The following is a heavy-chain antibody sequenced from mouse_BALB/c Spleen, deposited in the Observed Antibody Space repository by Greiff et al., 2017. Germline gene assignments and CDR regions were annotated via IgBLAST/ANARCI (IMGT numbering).Heavy chain of an antibody. CDR3: ARGGEVRRAWFAY. CDR1: GYTFSSYW. Sequence: QVQLQQSGAELMKPGASVKISCKATGYTFSSYWIEWVKQRPGHGLEWIGEILPGSGSTNYNEKFKGKATFTADTSSNTAYMQLSSLTSEDSAVCYCARGGEVRRAWFAYWGQGTLVTVSA. CDR2: ILPGSGST. D-gene: IGHD2-14*01. J-gene: IGHJ3*01. V-gene: IGHV1-9*01.